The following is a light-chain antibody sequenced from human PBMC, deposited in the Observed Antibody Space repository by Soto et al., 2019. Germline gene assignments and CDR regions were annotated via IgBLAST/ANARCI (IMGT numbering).Light chain of an antibody. V-gene: IGKV3-20*01. CDR3: QQYGGSPKT. J-gene: IGKJ2*01. Sequence: EIVLTQSPGTLSLSPGQRATLSCRASQRVSSTYLAWYQQKPGQAPRLLIYGASNRATGIPDKFSGSGSGTDFTLTINRLEPEDFSVYYCQQYGGSPKTFGQGTKLEI. CDR1: QRVSSTY. CDR2: GAS.